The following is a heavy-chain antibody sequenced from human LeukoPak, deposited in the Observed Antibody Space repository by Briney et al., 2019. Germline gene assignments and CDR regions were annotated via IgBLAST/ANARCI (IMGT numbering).Heavy chain of an antibody. V-gene: IGHV4-34*01. J-gene: IGHJ5*02. D-gene: IGHD3-3*01. CDR1: GGSFSGYY. Sequence: LETLSLTCAVYGGSFSGYYWRWIRQPPGKGLEWIGEINHSGSTNYNPSLKSRVTISVDTSKNQFSLKLSSVTAADTAVYYCARVRFLEWLSPYDWFDPWGQGTLVTVSS. CDR3: ARVRFLEWLSPYDWFDP. CDR2: INHSGST.